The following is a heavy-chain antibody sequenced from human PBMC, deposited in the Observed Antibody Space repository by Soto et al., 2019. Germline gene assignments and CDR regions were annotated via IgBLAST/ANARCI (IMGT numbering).Heavy chain of an antibody. D-gene: IGHD3-16*01. Sequence: QMQLVQSGPEVKKPGTSVKVSCKASGFTFTSSAVQWVRQARGQRLEWIGWIVVGSGNTNYAQKFQERVTITRDMSTSTAYMELSSLRSEDTAVYYCALGDLSVCGYYYYGMDVWGQGTTVTVSS. CDR3: ALGDLSVCGYYYYGMDV. CDR1: GFTFTSSA. CDR2: IVVGSGNT. J-gene: IGHJ6*02. V-gene: IGHV1-58*01.